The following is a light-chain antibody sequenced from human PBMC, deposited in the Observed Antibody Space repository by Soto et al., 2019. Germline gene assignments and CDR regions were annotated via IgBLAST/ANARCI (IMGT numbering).Light chain of an antibody. V-gene: IGLV2-8*01. Sequence: QSPLTQPPSASSSPGQSVTISCTGTKNDIGVYDFVSWYQHHPGKAPRLIIYEVVQRPSGVPDRFSGSKSGNTASLTVSGLQAADEADYFCKSYAGSNTYVFGSGTKVTVL. J-gene: IGLJ1*01. CDR3: KSYAGSNTYV. CDR1: KNDIGVYDF. CDR2: EVV.